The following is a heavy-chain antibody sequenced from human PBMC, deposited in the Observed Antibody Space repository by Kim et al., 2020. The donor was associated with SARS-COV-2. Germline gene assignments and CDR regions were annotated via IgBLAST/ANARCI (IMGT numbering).Heavy chain of an antibody. J-gene: IGHJ3*01. CDR1: GYTFTTYW. CDR3: ARRKKERHYGGTFDL. CDR2: IYPGDSDT. D-gene: IGHD4-17*01. Sequence: GESLKISCQGSGYTFTTYWIGWVRQMPGKGVEWMGIIYPGDSDTRYSPSVQGQVTISVDTSITTAYLQWNSLQASDTAIYYCARRKKERHYGGTFDLWGQGTTVIVSS. V-gene: IGHV5-51*01.